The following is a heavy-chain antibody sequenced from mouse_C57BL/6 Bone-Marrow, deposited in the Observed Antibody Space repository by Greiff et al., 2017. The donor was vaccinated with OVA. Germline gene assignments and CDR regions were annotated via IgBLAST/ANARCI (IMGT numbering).Heavy chain of an antibody. Sequence: EVQLQQSGPVLARPGASVKMSCKTSGYTFTSYWMHWVKQRPGQGLEWIGAIYPGNSDTSYNQKFKGKAKLTAVTSASTAYMELSSLTNEDSAVYYCTRKGAAQASGFAYWGQGTLVTVSA. D-gene: IGHD3-2*02. CDR3: TRKGAAQASGFAY. CDR2: IYPGNSDT. V-gene: IGHV1-5*01. J-gene: IGHJ3*01. CDR1: GYTFTSYW.